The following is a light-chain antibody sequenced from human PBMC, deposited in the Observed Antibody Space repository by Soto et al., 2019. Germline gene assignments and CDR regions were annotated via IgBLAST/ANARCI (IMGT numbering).Light chain of an antibody. Sequence: VRTQPPSVSRPPGPRVTNPCPGARSKFGAAYVVHWDQQVPGTDTKLLIYGNTNRPSGVPDRFSGSKSGTSASLVITGLQAEDEADYYCQSYDSSLNGYVFRPGTKVTV. V-gene: IGLV1-40*01. CDR2: GNT. CDR1: RSKFGAAYV. J-gene: IGLJ1*01. CDR3: QSYDSSLNGYV.